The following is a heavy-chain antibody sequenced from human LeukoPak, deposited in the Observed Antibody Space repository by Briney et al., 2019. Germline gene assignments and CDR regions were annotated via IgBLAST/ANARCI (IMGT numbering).Heavy chain of an antibody. V-gene: IGHV4-39*07. CDR2: IYYSGST. CDR3: ARDYYGSGSYHGDY. D-gene: IGHD3-10*01. CDR1: GFTFSSYA. Sequence: KSGGSLRLSCAASGFTFSSYAMSWVRQPPGKGLEWIGSIYYSGSTYYNPSLKSRVTISVDTSKNQFSLKLSSVTAADTAVYYCARDYYGSGSYHGDYWGQGTLVTVSS. J-gene: IGHJ4*02.